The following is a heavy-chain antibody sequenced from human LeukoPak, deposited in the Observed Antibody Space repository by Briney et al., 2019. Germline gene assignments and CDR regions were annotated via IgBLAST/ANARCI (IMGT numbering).Heavy chain of an antibody. J-gene: IGHJ4*02. CDR1: GFIFSSYA. D-gene: IGHD7-27*01. V-gene: IGHV3-23*01. CDR3: AKLTGDRSNFDY. CDR2: ISGSGGST. Sequence: GGSLRLSCAASGFIFSSYAMSWVRQAPGKGLEWVSVISGSGGSTYNADSVKGRFTTSRDNSKNTLYLQMNSLRAEDTAVYYCAKLTGDRSNFDYWGQGTLVTVSS.